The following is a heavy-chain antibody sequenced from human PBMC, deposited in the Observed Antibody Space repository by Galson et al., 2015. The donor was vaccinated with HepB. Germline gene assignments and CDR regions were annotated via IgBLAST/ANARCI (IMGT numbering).Heavy chain of an antibody. Sequence: SLRLSCAASGFTFSSYAMHWVRQAPGKGLEWVAVISYDGSNKYYADSVKGRFTISRDNSKNTLYLQMNSLRAEDTAVYYCARDSSDFWSGWGRYWYFDLWGRGTLVTVSS. CDR2: ISYDGSNK. D-gene: IGHD3-3*01. V-gene: IGHV3-30-3*01. CDR3: ARDSSDFWSGWGRYWYFDL. CDR1: GFTFSSYA. J-gene: IGHJ2*01.